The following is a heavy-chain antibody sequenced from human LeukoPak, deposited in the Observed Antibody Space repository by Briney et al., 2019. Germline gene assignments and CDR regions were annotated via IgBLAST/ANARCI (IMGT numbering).Heavy chain of an antibody. Sequence: SETLSLTCAVYGGSFSGYYWSWIRQPPGKGLEWIGEINHSGSTNYNPSLKSRVTISVDTSKNQFSLKLSSVTAADTAVYYCARGAHRSKKGYFDYWGQGTLGTVSS. CDR3: ARGAHRSKKGYFDY. D-gene: IGHD6-6*01. CDR1: GGSFSGYY. J-gene: IGHJ4*02. CDR2: INHSGST. V-gene: IGHV4-34*01.